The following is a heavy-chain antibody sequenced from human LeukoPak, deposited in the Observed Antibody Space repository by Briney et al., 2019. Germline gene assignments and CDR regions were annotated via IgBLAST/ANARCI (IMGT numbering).Heavy chain of an antibody. V-gene: IGHV3-48*04. CDR3: ARETYYYDSSGYLDAFDI. CDR2: ITASSTE. CDR1: GFTFSSSS. D-gene: IGHD3-22*01. Sequence: GGSLRLSCAASGFTFSSSSMNWVRQAPGKGLEWVSYITASSTEYYADSVKGRFTISRDNAKNSLYLQTNSLRAEDTAVYYCARETYYYDSSGYLDAFDIWGQGTMVTVSS. J-gene: IGHJ3*02.